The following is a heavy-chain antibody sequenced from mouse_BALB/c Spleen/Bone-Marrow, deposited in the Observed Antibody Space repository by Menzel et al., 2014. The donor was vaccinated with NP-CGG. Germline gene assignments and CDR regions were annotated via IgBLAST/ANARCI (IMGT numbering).Heavy chain of an antibody. Sequence: VQLQQFGAELVKPGASVKLSCTASGFNIKDTYMHWVKQRPEQGLEWIGRIDPASDYTQFDSKFQGKATITADASSNTAYLQLSSLTSEDTAVYYCATLTGTFDYWGQGTTLTVSS. D-gene: IGHD4-1*01. V-gene: IGHV14-3*02. CDR1: GFNIKDTY. CDR2: IDPASDYT. CDR3: ATLTGTFDY. J-gene: IGHJ2*01.